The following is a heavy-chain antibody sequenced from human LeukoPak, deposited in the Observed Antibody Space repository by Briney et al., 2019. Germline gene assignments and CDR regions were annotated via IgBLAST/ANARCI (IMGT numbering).Heavy chain of an antibody. CDR2: IYTSRST. J-gene: IGHJ5*02. CDR1: GGSISSGSYY. D-gene: IGHD3-3*01. CDR3: ARGSYDFWSGYQRAYWFDP. Sequence: SQTLSLTCTVSGGSISSGSYYWSWIRQPAGKGLEWIGRIYTSRSTNYNPSLKSRVTISVDTSKNQFSLKLSSVTAADTAVYYCARGSYDFWSGYQRAYWFDPWGQGTLVTVSS. V-gene: IGHV4-61*02.